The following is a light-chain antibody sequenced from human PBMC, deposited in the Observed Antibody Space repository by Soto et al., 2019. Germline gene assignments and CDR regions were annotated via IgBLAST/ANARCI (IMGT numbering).Light chain of an antibody. Sequence: DIQMTQSXXSVSASVGDRVTITCRASQGISTWLAWYQQKPGSAPKLLIYAASSLQSGVPSRFSGSGSGTYFTLTITSLQPEDFATYYCLQSDSFPHTFGQGTKLQIK. CDR2: AAS. V-gene: IGKV1-12*01. J-gene: IGKJ2*01. CDR3: LQSDSFPHT. CDR1: QGISTW.